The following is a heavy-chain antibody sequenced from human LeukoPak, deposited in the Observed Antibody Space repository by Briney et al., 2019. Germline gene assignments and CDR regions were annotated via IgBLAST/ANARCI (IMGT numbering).Heavy chain of an antibody. CDR2: IYYSGTT. J-gene: IGHJ5*02. D-gene: IGHD3-10*02. CDR1: GVSISSSSHH. V-gene: IGHV4-39*01. CDR3: VRWQSGSMFHPP. Sequence: SETLSLTCTLSGVSISSSSHHWAWVRQPPGKGLEWIGSIYYSGTTAYNPSLKSRVTISVDTSKHQISLKLSSVTAADTAVYYCVRWQSGSMFHPPWGQGTLGTVSS.